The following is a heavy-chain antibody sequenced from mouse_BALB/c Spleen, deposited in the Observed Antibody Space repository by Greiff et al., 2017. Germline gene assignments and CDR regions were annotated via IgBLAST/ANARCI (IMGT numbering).Heavy chain of an antibody. CDR2: ISYSGST. J-gene: IGHJ2*01. CDR3: ARSYYGSSDYFDY. V-gene: IGHV3-2*02. CDR1: GYSITSDYA. Sequence: EVKLMESGPGLVKPSQSLSLTCTVTGYSITSDYAWNWIRQFPGNKLEWMGYISYSGSTSYNPSLKSRISITRDTSKNQFFLQLNSVTTEDTATYYCARSYYGSSDYFDYWGQGTTLTVSS. D-gene: IGHD1-1*01.